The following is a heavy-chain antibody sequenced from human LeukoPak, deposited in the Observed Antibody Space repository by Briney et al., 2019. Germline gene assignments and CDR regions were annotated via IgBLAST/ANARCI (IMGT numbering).Heavy chain of an antibody. D-gene: IGHD3-22*01. V-gene: IGHV1-18*01. Sequence: ASVKVTCKASGYTFTSYGISWVRQAPGQGLEWMGWISAYNGNTNYEQKLQGRVSMTTDTSTSTAYMELRSLRSDDTAVYYCAREGVTMIVVAETGPDYWGQGTLVTVSS. CDR1: GYTFTSYG. J-gene: IGHJ4*02. CDR2: ISAYNGNT. CDR3: AREGVTMIVVAETGPDY.